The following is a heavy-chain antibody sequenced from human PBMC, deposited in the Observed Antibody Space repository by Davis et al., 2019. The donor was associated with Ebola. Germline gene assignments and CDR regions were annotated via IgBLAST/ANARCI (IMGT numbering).Heavy chain of an antibody. CDR1: GGSISSYY. J-gene: IGHJ6*03. CDR3: ARGRKGGWYYYYYMDV. CDR2: IYYSGST. V-gene: IGHV4-59*12. D-gene: IGHD6-19*01. Sequence: PSETLSLTCTVSGGSISSYYWSWIRQPPGKGLEWIGYIYYSGSTNYNPSLKSRVTISVDTSKNQFSLKLSSVTAADTAVYYCARGRKGGWYYYYYMDVWGKGTTVTVSS.